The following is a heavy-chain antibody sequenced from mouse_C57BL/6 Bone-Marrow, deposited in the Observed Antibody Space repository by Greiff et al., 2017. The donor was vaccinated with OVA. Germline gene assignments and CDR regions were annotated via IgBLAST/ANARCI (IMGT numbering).Heavy chain of an antibody. D-gene: IGHD1-1*01. Sequence: EVKLVESGGGLVQSGRSLRLSCATSGFTFSDFYMEWVRQAPGKGLEWIAASSNKANDYTTEYSASVKGRFIVSRDTSQSILYLQMNALRAEDTAIYYCARDADYGSSYCDAYWGQGTLVTVSA. CDR1: GFTFSDFY. J-gene: IGHJ3*01. V-gene: IGHV7-1*01. CDR2: SSNKANDYTT. CDR3: ARDADYGSSYCDAY.